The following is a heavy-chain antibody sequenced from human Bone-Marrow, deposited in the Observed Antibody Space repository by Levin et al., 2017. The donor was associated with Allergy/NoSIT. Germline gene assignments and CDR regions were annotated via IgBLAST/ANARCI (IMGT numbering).Heavy chain of an antibody. CDR1: GFTFSSYE. CDR3: AREPRWRRSFYYYYYGMDV. D-gene: IGHD4-23*01. Sequence: PGESLKISCAASGFTFSSYEMNWVRQAPGKGLEWVSYIISSGTPIYYADSVKGRFTISRDNAKNSLYLQMNSLRAEDTAVYYCAREPRWRRSFYYYYYGMDVWGQGTTVTVSS. V-gene: IGHV3-48*03. CDR2: IISSGTPI. J-gene: IGHJ6*02.